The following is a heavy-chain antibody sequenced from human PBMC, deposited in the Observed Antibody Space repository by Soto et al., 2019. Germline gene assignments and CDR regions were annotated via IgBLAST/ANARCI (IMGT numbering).Heavy chain of an antibody. CDR1: GFPFTSYG. J-gene: IGHJ4*02. D-gene: IGHD3-10*01. CDR3: VGGQYYFDY. Sequence: QVQLVESGGGVVQPGRSLRLSCAASGFPFTSYGMHWVREGPDKGLEWVAIISYDGSDKYYADSVKCRFTISRDNSKNTLYLQMNSLRPEDTALYYGVGGQYYFDYRGQGTLVIVSS. CDR2: ISYDGSDK. V-gene: IGHV3-30*03.